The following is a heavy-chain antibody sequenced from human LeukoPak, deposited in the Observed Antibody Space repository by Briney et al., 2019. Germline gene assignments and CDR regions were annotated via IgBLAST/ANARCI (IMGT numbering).Heavy chain of an antibody. V-gene: IGHV1-69*05. D-gene: IGHD3-9*01. J-gene: IGHJ4*02. Sequence: SVKVSCKASGGTFSCYAISWVRQAPGQGLEWMGGIIPIFGTVNYAQKFQGRVTITTDESTSTAYMELSSLRSEDTAVYYCARGVLRYFDWLLRSLDYWGQGTLVTVSS. CDR3: ARGVLRYFDWLLRSLDY. CDR2: IIPIFGTV. CDR1: GGTFSCYA.